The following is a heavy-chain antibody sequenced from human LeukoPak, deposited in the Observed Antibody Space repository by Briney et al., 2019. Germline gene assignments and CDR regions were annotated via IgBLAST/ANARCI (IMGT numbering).Heavy chain of an antibody. Sequence: GRSLRLSCAASGFTFSTYGMHWVRQAPGKGLEWVAVVSYDGSKKYYADSVKGRFTISRDNSKNTLYLQINSLRAEDTAVYYCAKEKERFGELFGGYFDYWGQGTLVTVSS. V-gene: IGHV3-30*18. D-gene: IGHD3-10*01. CDR3: AKEKERFGELFGGYFDY. CDR2: VSYDGSKK. J-gene: IGHJ4*02. CDR1: GFTFSTYG.